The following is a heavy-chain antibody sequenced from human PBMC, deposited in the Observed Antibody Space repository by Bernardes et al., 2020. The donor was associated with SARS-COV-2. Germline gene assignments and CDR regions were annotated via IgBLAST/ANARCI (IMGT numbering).Heavy chain of an antibody. CDR2: ISAYNGYT. J-gene: IGHJ6*02. CDR3: ASTVDTADYYYGMDV. D-gene: IGHD5-18*01. CDR1: GYTFTAYV. Sequence: ASVKVSCKTSGYTFTAYVIIWVRQAPGQGLESMGWISAYNGYTNYAQKFQGRVTMTTDTSTSTAYMELRSLRSDDTAVYYCASTVDTADYYYGMDVWGQGTTVTVSS. V-gene: IGHV1-18*01.